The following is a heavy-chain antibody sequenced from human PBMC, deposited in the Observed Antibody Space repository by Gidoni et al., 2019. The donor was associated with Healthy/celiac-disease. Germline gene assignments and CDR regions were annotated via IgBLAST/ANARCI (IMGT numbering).Heavy chain of an antibody. CDR3: ARVIAAAGTREY. D-gene: IGHD6-13*01. CDR2: IYHSGST. CDR1: GYSISSGYY. Sequence: QVQLQESGPGLVKPSETLSLTCTVSGYSISSGYYWGWIRQPPGKGLEWIGSIYHSGSTYYNPSLKSRVTISVDTSKNQFSLKLSSVTAADTAVYYCARVIAAAGTREYWGQGTLVTVSS. J-gene: IGHJ4*02. V-gene: IGHV4-38-2*02.